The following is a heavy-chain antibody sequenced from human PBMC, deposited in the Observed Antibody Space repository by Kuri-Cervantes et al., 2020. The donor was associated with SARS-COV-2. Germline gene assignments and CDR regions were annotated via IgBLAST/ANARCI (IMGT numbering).Heavy chain of an antibody. D-gene: IGHD2-21*01. CDR2: ISYDGGNK. CDR1: GYTFTSYY. Sequence: SCKASGYTFTSYYMHWVRQAPGKGLEWVAVISYDGGNKDYTASGKGRFTISRDNSQNTLYLQMKSLRTEDTALYYCARDRVGVHDSWGQGTLVTVSS. CDR3: ARDRVGVHDS. J-gene: IGHJ4*02. V-gene: IGHV3-30-3*01.